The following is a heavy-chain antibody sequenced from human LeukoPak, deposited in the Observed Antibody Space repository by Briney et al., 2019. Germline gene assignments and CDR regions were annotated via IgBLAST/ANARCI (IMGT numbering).Heavy chain of an antibody. V-gene: IGHV1-18*01. Sequence: GASVKVSCKASGYTFTSYGISWVRQAPGQGLEWMGWISAYNGNTNYAQKLQGRVTMTTDTSTSTAYMELRSLRSDDTAVYYCARGQGTTGTTGWFDPWGQGTLSPSPQ. CDR1: GYTFTSYG. CDR2: ISAYNGNT. D-gene: IGHD1-1*01. J-gene: IGHJ5*02. CDR3: ARGQGTTGTTGWFDP.